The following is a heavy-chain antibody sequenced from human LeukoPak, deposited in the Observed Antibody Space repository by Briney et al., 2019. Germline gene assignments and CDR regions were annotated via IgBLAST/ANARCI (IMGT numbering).Heavy chain of an antibody. CDR3: ATLGGQQLAYYFDY. V-gene: IGHV1-2*02. CDR1: GYTFTDPY. CDR2: INPNSGDT. D-gene: IGHD3-16*01. Sequence: ASVKVSCKASGYTFTDPYIHWVRQAPGQGFEWMGWINPNSGDTNYVQKFQGRVTMTRDTSISTAYMELSRLRSEDTAVYYCATLGGQQLAYYFDYWGQGTLVTVSS. J-gene: IGHJ4*02.